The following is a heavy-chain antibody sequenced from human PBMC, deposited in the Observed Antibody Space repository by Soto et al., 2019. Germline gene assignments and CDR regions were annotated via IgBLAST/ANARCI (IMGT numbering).Heavy chain of an antibody. CDR1: GGSISEKY. CDR2: IFANGHT. J-gene: IGHJ5*02. CDR3: VASLAASGLNWLDP. Sequence: SETLSLTCIVSGGSISEKYWNWVRQPPGKGLEWIGLIFANGHTDYNPSLKSRVTMSVDASKNQFSLRLTSMTAADTAVYYCVASLAASGLNWLDPWGRGTMVTV. V-gene: IGHV4-4*07. D-gene: IGHD6-13*01.